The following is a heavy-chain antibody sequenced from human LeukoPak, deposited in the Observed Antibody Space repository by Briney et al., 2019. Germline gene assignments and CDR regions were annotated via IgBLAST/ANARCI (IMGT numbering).Heavy chain of an antibody. V-gene: IGHV3-53*01. J-gene: IGHJ5*02. CDR2: IYSGGST. D-gene: IGHD6-19*01. Sequence: AESLRLSCAASGFTVSSNYMSWVRQAPGKGLEWVSVIYSGGSTYYADSVKGRFTISRDNSKNTLYLQMNSLRAADTAVYYCARDQGYSSGWYPAPGWFDPWGQGTLVTVSS. CDR3: ARDQGYSSGWYPAPGWFDP. CDR1: GFTVSSNY.